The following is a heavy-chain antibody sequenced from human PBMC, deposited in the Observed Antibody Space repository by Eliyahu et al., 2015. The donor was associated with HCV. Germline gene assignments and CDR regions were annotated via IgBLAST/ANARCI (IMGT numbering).Heavy chain of an antibody. V-gene: IGHV1-46*01. CDR1: GXTFTTYY. J-gene: IGHJ4*02. Sequence: QVQLVQSGAEVKKPGASXKXSCXASGXTFTTYYIHWVRQXPGQGLEWMGIINPSGXSXSYAQKFQGRVTMTRDTSSSTVYVELRSLRSEDTAVYYCATVSSHGDYGPGGWGQGTLVTVSS. D-gene: IGHD4-17*01. CDR2: INPSGXSX. CDR3: ATVSSHGDYGPGG.